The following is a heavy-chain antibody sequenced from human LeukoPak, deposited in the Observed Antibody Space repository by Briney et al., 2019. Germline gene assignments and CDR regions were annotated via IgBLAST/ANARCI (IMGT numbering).Heavy chain of an antibody. CDR1: GFTFSSYG. CDR2: IRYDGSNK. Sequence: GGSLRLSCAASGFTFSSYGIHWVRQAPGKGLEWVAFIRYDGSNKYYADSVKGRFTISRDNSKNTLYLQMNSLRAEDTAVYYCAKDISSGWPYCFDYWGQGTLVTVSS. J-gene: IGHJ4*02. V-gene: IGHV3-30*02. CDR3: AKDISSGWPYCFDY. D-gene: IGHD6-19*01.